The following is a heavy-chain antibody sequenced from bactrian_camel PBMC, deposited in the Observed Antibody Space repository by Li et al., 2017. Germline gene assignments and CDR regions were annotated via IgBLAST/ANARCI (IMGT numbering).Heavy chain of an antibody. V-gene: IGHV3S1*01. Sequence: VQLVEFGGGSVQAGGSLRLSCVVSGFNYKSYCMAWFRQAPAKEREGVAGIDWDGSTTYAHSVRGRFVISKDNAKNTMNLQMNNLKPDDTAMYYCAASVWAMLSLGVSNFHYWGQGTQVTVS. CDR1: GFNYKSYC. CDR2: IDWDGST. J-gene: IGHJ4*01. CDR3: AASVWAMLSLGVSNFHY. D-gene: IGHD3*01.